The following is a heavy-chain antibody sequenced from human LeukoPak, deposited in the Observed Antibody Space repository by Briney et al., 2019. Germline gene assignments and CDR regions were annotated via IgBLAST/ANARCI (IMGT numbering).Heavy chain of an antibody. CDR3: ARHRYYYDSSGYYYQP. CDR2: IYYSGST. Sequence: SQTLSLTCTVSGGSISSGDYYWSWIRQPPGKGLEWIGYIYYSGSTYYNPSLKSRLTISIDTSKSQFSLKLSSVTAADTAVYYCARHRYYYDSSGYYYQPWGQGTLVTVSS. V-gene: IGHV4-30-4*01. J-gene: IGHJ5*02. D-gene: IGHD3-22*01. CDR1: GGSISSGDYY.